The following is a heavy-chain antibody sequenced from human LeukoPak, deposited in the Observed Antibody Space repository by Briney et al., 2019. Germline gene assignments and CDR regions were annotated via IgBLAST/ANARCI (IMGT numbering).Heavy chain of an antibody. D-gene: IGHD3-16*01. Sequence: PGGSLRLSCAASGFSFSTNWMSWVGEDTGKGLAWMANIDEHGRETHSVDSVKGRLTVSRDNARNSLYLQMSSLRAEDTAGYYCARDQTGQAWVYGGQGALVTVAS. CDR3: ARDQTGQAWVY. CDR2: IDEHGRET. CDR1: GFSFSTNW. J-gene: IGHJ4*02. V-gene: IGHV3-7*04.